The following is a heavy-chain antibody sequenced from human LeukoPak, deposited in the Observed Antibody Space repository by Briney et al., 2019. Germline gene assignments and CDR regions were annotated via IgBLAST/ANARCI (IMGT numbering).Heavy chain of an antibody. CDR3: ARAYYDFWSGMD. CDR1: GGSISSYY. J-gene: IGHJ4*02. V-gene: IGHV4-59*12. Sequence: SETLSLTCTVSGGSISSYYWSWIRQPPGKGLEWIGYIYYSGSTNYNPSLKSRVTISVDTSKNQFSLKLSSVTAADTAVYYCARAYYDFWSGMDWGQGTLVTVSS. D-gene: IGHD3-3*01. CDR2: IYYSGST.